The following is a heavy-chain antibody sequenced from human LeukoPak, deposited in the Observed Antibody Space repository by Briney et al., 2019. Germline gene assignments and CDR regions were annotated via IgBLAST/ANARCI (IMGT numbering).Heavy chain of an antibody. D-gene: IGHD6-6*01. V-gene: IGHV5-51*01. CDR2: IYPGNSDT. J-gene: IGHJ6*03. Sequence: GESLKISCEGSGYSFTTYWIGWVRQMPGKGLEWMGIIYPGNSDTRYSPSFQGQVTISADKSISTAYLQWSSLKPSDTAMYYCARLGRSSHHYMDVWGKGTTVTVSS. CDR1: GYSFTTYW. CDR3: ARLGRSSHHYMDV.